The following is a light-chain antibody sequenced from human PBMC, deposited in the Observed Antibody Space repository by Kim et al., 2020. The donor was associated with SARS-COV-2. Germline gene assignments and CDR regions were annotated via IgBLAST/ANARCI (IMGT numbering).Light chain of an antibody. V-gene: IGLV10-54*04. J-gene: IGLJ3*02. CDR1: RNNVGNHG. CDR3: SSWDSSLSAWV. CDR2: TTD. Sequence: QAGLTQPPSVSKGLRQTATITCTGNRNNVGNHGAAWLRQHPGHPPQLLSYTTDNRPSAISERFSASRSANTASLTITGLQPEDEADYYCSSWDSSLSAWVFGGGTQLTVL.